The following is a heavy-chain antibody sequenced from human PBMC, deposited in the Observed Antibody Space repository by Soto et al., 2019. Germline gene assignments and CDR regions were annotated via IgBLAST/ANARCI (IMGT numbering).Heavy chain of an antibody. CDR2: MNPNSGNT. D-gene: IGHD2-15*01. CDR1: GYTFTSYD. CDR3: AKRGGRYCSGGSCFWDHDYYMDV. V-gene: IGHV1-8*01. Sequence: GASVKVSCKASGYTFTSYDINWVRQATGQGLEWMGWMNPNSGNTGYAQKFQGRVTMTRNTSISTAYMELSSLRSEDTAVYYCAKRGGRYCSGGSCFWDHDYYMDVWGKGTTVTVSS. J-gene: IGHJ6*03.